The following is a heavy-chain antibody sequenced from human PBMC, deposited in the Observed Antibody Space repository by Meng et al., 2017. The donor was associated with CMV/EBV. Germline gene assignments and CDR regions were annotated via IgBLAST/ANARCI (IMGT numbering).Heavy chain of an antibody. CDR3: ARGGDCSSTSCYMEKWFFPLQQVYGMDV. CDR1: GYTFTSYD. CDR2: MNPNSGNT. Sequence: ASVKVSCKASGYTFTSYDINWVRQATGQGLEWMGWMNPNSGNTGYAQKFQGRVTITRNTSISTAYMELSSLRSEDTAVYYCARGGDCSSTSCYMEKWFFPLQQVYGMDVWGQGTTVTVPS. D-gene: IGHD2-2*02. J-gene: IGHJ6*02. V-gene: IGHV1-8*03.